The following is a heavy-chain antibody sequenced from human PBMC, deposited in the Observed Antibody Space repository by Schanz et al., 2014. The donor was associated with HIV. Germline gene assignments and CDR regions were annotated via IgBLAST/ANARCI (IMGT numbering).Heavy chain of an antibody. J-gene: IGHJ4*02. CDR1: GYTFTSYG. V-gene: IGHV1-8*02. CDR3: ARGVVGATTDVFDY. D-gene: IGHD1-26*01. CDR2: MNPNSANT. Sequence: QVQLVQSGAEVKKPGASVKVSCKASGYTFTSYGISWVRQAPEQGLEWMGWMNPNSANTGYAQKCQGRVTMTRNTSISTAYMELSSLRSEDTALYYCARGVVGATTDVFDYWGQGTLVTVSS.